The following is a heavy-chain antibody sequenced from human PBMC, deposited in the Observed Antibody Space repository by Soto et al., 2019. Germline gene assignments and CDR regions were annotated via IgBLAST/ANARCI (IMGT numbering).Heavy chain of an antibody. CDR2: IKSRALGGTT. D-gene: IGHD2-15*01. Sequence: GGSLRLSCAGSGVPFSKAWINGGRHVPGKGLEWVGRIKSRALGGTTDFAAPVRGRFAITRDDSRNVAYMQMNSLHTEDTAVYYCTTDSYSSMVVVRFDYWGHGSLVTVSS. V-gene: IGHV3-15*07. CDR1: GVPFSKAW. J-gene: IGHJ4*01. CDR3: TTDSYSSMVVVRFDY.